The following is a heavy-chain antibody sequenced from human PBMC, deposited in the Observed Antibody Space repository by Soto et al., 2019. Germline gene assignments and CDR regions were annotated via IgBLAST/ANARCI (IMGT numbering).Heavy chain of an antibody. D-gene: IGHD2-8*01. CDR2: IYRGTTP. CDR3: VKNGAYALEY. V-gene: IGHV4-4*02. Sequence: SETLSLTCAVSGDSISSDNWWSWVRQPPEKGLEWIGEIYRGTTPTYDPSLESRVTISVDKSKNHLSLKLNSVTAADTDVYYCVKNGAYALEYWGQGTLVTVSS. J-gene: IGHJ4*02. CDR1: GDSISSDNW.